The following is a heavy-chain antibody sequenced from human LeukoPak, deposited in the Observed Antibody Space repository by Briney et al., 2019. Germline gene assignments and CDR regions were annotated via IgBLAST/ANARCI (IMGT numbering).Heavy chain of an antibody. Sequence: PGGSLRLSCAASGFTFDDYAMYWVRQAPGKGLEWVSGITWNSDSIDYADSVKGRFTISRDNAKNSLYLQMNSLRAEDMALYYCAKGGGGRLIYYYYMDVWGKGTTVTVSS. CDR3: AKGGGGRLIYYYYMDV. CDR1: GFTFDDYA. J-gene: IGHJ6*03. CDR2: ITWNSDSI. D-gene: IGHD3-16*01. V-gene: IGHV3-9*03.